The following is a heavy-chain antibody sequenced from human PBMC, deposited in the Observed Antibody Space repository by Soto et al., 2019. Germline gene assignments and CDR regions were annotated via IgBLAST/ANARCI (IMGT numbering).Heavy chain of an antibody. Sequence: GGSLRLSCAASGFIFGHYWMHWVRQAPGKGLVWVSRISPDGRTTTYADSVKGRFTISRDNAKSTLYLQMNSLTVEDGAVYYCADSWLPTSYWGPGTLVTVSS. CDR2: ISPDGRTT. J-gene: IGHJ4*02. D-gene: IGHD3-10*01. V-gene: IGHV3-74*03. CDR3: ADSWLPTSY. CDR1: GFIFGHYW.